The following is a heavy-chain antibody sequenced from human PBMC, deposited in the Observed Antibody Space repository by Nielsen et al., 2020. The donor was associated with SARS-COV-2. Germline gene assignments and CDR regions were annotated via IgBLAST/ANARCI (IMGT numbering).Heavy chain of an antibody. V-gene: IGHV3-11*01. J-gene: IGHJ3*02. CDR3: ARDLGYCSGGSCEGAFDI. Sequence: VRQMPGKGLEWVSYISSSGSTIYYADSVKGRFTISRDNAKNSLYLQMNSLRAEDTAVYYCARDLGYCSGGSCEGAFDIWGQGTMVTVSS. CDR2: ISSSGSTI. D-gene: IGHD2-15*01.